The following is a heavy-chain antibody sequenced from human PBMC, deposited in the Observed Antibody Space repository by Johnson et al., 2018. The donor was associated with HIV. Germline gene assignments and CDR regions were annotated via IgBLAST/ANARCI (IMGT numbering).Heavy chain of an antibody. D-gene: IGHD3-10*01. Sequence: VQLVESGGGVVRPGGSLRLSCAASGFTFDDHGMSWVRQAPGTGLEWVSGINWNGVSTSHVDSVKGRFTISRDNSKNTLHLQMNSLRTEDTAVYSCARDLRFNRTVQGRVIISGAFDMWGQGTVVHVSS. J-gene: IGHJ3*02. CDR2: INWNGVST. V-gene: IGHV3-20*04. CDR1: GFTFDDHG. CDR3: ARDLRFNRTVQGRVIISGAFDM.